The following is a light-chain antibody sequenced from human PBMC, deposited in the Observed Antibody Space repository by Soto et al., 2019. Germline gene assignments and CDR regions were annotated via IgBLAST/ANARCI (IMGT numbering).Light chain of an antibody. Sequence: DIQMTQSPSSLSASVGDRVTITFRASQSISSYLNWYQQKPGKAPKLLIYAASSLQSGVPSRFSGSGSGTDFTLTISSLQPEDFATYSCQQTYRIPLTFGGGTKVDIK. CDR1: QSISSY. J-gene: IGKJ4*01. CDR3: QQTYRIPLT. CDR2: AAS. V-gene: IGKV1-39*01.